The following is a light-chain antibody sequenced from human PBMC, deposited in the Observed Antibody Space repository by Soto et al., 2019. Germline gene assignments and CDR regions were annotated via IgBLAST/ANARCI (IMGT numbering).Light chain of an antibody. V-gene: IGLV1-44*01. CDR2: SNN. CDR1: SSNIGSNT. Sequence: QSVLTQPPSASGTPGQRVTISCSGSSSNIGSNTVNWYQQLPGTAPKLLIYSNNQRPSGVPDRFSGSKSGTSASLAISGLQSEDEGDYYCAAWDDSLNEVFGGGTNLPVL. CDR3: AAWDDSLNEV. J-gene: IGLJ2*01.